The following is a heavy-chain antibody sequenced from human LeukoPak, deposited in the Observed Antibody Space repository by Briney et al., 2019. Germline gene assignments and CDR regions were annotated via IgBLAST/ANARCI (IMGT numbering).Heavy chain of an antibody. D-gene: IGHD5-18*01. V-gene: IGHV4-34*01. CDR1: GGSFSGYY. CDR2: INHSGST. J-gene: IGHJ4*02. CDR3: ARHHLGRGYSYGLRYYFDY. Sequence: PSETLSLTYAVYGGSFSGYYWSWIRQPPGKGLEWIGEINHSGSTNYNPSLKSRVTISVDTSKNQFSLKLSSVTAADTAVYYCARHHLGRGYSYGLRYYFDYWGQGTLVTVSS.